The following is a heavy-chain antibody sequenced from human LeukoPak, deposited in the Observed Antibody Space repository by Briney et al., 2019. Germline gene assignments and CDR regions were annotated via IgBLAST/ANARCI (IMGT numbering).Heavy chain of an antibody. J-gene: IGHJ4*02. CDR1: GFTFDDYA. Sequence: GGSLRLSXAASGFTFDDYAMHWVRQAPGKGLEWVSLISGDGGSTYYADSVKGRFTISRDNSKNSLYLQMNSLRTEDTALYYCAKVRITMVRGVRAGIYYFDYWGQGTLVTVSS. CDR3: AKVRITMVRGVRAGIYYFDY. CDR2: ISGDGGST. D-gene: IGHD3-10*01. V-gene: IGHV3-43*02.